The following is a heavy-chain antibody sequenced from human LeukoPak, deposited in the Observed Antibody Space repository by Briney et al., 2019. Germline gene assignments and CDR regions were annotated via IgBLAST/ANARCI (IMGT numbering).Heavy chain of an antibody. D-gene: IGHD3-3*02. Sequence: GGSLRLSCVTSGFTFNNYAMTWVRQAPGKGLEWVSGIDGSGGTYYADSVKGRFTISRDNSKNTIYLQMNSLRAEDAAVYYCAKDRICGDGMWSFDYWGRGTLVTVSS. CDR3: AKDRICGDGMWSFDY. V-gene: IGHV3-23*01. CDR1: GFTFNNYA. CDR2: IDGSGGT. J-gene: IGHJ4*02.